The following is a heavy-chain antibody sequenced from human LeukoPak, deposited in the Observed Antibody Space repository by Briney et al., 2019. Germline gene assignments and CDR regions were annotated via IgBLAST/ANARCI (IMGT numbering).Heavy chain of an antibody. CDR1: GFTFSSYA. Sequence: GGSLRLSCAASGFTFSSYAMSWVREAPGKGLEWVAFIRYDGSNKYYADSVKGRFTISRDNSKNTLYLQMNSLRAEDTAVYYCAKGGAIQEYNWFDPWGQGTLVTVSS. CDR3: AKGGAIQEYNWFDP. J-gene: IGHJ5*02. D-gene: IGHD3-10*01. CDR2: IRYDGSNK. V-gene: IGHV3-30*02.